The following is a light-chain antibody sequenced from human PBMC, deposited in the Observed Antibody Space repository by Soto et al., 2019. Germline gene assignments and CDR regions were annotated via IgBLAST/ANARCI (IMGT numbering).Light chain of an antibody. V-gene: IGLV9-49*01. CDR1: SGYSNYK. CDR2: VGTGGIVG. CDR3: GADLGSGSNFVSVV. Sequence: QAVVTQPPSASASLGASVTLTSTLSSGYSNYKVDWYQQRPGKGPRFVMRVGTGGIVGSKGDGIPDRFSVLGSGLNRFLTIKNIQEEDESDYHCGADLGSGSNFVSVVFGGGTKLTVL. J-gene: IGLJ2*01.